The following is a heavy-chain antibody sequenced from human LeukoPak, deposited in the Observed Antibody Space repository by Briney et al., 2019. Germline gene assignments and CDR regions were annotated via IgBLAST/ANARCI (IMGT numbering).Heavy chain of an antibody. D-gene: IGHD2-2*01. CDR1: GFTFSSYA. Sequence: GGSLRLSCAASGFTFSSYALTWVRQAPGKGLEWVSGISGSGGSTYYADSMKGRFTISRDNFKNTLYLQMSSLRAEDTAVYYCAKVDAYQLPPDYFDYWGQGTLVTVSS. V-gene: IGHV3-23*01. CDR2: ISGSGGST. J-gene: IGHJ4*02. CDR3: AKVDAYQLPPDYFDY.